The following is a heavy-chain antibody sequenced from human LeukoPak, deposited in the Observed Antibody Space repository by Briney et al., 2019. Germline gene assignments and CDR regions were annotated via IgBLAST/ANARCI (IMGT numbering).Heavy chain of an antibody. J-gene: IGHJ4*02. CDR2: ISSSSSSTI. CDR1: GFTFSRFG. CDR3: AQKGGADY. D-gene: IGHD2-15*01. Sequence: GGSLRLSCAASGFTFSRFGMNWVRQAPGKGLEWVSYISSSSSSTIYYADSVKGRFTISRDNAKNSLYLQMNSLRDEDTAVYYCAQKGGADYWGQGTLVTVSS. V-gene: IGHV3-48*02.